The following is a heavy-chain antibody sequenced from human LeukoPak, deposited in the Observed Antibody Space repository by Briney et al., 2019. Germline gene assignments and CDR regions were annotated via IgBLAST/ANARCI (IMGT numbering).Heavy chain of an antibody. V-gene: IGHV4-61*03. Sequence: SETRSPTWTVSSGSTGSSRYYWTWIRQPPGKGLEWIGYIDHTRTTNYNPSLNSRVTISSDTSKNHFSLELTSATAADTAVYFCARGRVSSNTWYSTYYYYFYMDVWGKGTTVTVSS. CDR1: SGSTGSSRYY. CDR2: IDHTRTT. D-gene: IGHD6-13*01. J-gene: IGHJ6*03. CDR3: ARGRVSSNTWYSTYYYYFYMDV.